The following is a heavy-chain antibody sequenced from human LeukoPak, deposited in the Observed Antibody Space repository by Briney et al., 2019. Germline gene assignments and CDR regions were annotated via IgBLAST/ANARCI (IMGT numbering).Heavy chain of an antibody. CDR2: ISYDGSNK. V-gene: IGHV3-30*04. CDR3: ASGGRSGYSYYYYMDV. CDR1: GFTFSSYA. J-gene: IGHJ6*03. Sequence: GGSLTLSCAASGFTFSSYAMHWVRQAPGKGLEWMAVISYDGSNKYYADSVKGRFTISRDNSKNTLYLQMNSLSAEDTAVYYCASGGRSGYSYYYYMDVWGKGTTVTVSS. D-gene: IGHD3-22*01.